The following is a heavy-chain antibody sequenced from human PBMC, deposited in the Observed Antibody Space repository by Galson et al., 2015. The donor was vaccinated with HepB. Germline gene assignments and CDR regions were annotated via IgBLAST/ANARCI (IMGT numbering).Heavy chain of an antibody. Sequence: SLRLSCAASGFTFSSYAMSWVRQAPGKGLEWVSAISGSGGSTYYADSVKGRFTISRDNSKNTLYLQMNSLRAEDTAVYYCAKYGGFGETGYVDLWGRGTLVTVSS. D-gene: IGHD3-10*01. CDR1: GFTFSSYA. V-gene: IGHV3-23*01. CDR3: AKYGGFGETGYVDL. CDR2: ISGSGGST. J-gene: IGHJ2*01.